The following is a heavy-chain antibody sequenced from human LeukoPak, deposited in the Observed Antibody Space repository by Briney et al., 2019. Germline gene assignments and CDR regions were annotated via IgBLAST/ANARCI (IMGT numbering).Heavy chain of an antibody. Sequence: GGSLRLSCAASGFIFSSYSMSWVRQAPGMGLEWVSVITGSGGNTYYADSVKGRFTISKDNSKNTVYLQMSSLRAEDTAVYYCAREGKNYYDSSGYVYWGQGTLVTVSS. J-gene: IGHJ4*02. CDR1: GFIFSSYS. D-gene: IGHD3-22*01. CDR2: ITGSGGNT. CDR3: AREGKNYYDSSGYVY. V-gene: IGHV3-23*01.